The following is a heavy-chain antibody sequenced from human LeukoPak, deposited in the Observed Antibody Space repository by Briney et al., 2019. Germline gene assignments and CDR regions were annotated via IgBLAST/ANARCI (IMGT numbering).Heavy chain of an antibody. V-gene: IGHV3-11*01. CDR2: IKGNGATR. Sequence: AGSLRLSCEAAGFTFSNYYMSWSRQAPGKGLEWVSHIKGNGATRYYADSVRGRFTISRDNAKNSLFLQMNSLRVDDTATYYCARAGEMRYMDVWGKGTAVAVS. CDR1: GFTFSNYY. J-gene: IGHJ6*03. D-gene: IGHD5-24*01. CDR3: ARAGEMRYMDV.